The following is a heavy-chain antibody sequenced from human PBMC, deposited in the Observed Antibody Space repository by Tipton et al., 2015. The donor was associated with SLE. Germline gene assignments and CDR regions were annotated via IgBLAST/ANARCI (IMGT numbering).Heavy chain of an antibody. Sequence: QLVQAGTEVKKPGASVKVSCKASGYTFIRYDINWVRQATGQGLEWMGWMNPNSGNTGYAQKFQGSVTMTRNTSISTAYMELSRLRSDDTAVYYCARGAVARHGPYYVDYWGQGPLVTVSS. D-gene: IGHD6-19*01. V-gene: IGHV1-8*01. CDR3: ARGAVARHGPYYVDY. CDR2: MNPNSGNT. J-gene: IGHJ4*02. CDR1: GYTFIRYD.